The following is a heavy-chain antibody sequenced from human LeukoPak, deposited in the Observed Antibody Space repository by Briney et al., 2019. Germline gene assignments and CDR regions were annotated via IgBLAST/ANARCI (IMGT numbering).Heavy chain of an antibody. CDR1: GFTFTSYS. Sequence: GGSLRLSCAASGFTFTSYSMNWVRQAPGKGLEWVSAISGSGGSTYYADSVKGRFTISRDNSKNTLYLQMNSLRAEDTAVYYCAKEGTTVVTPIDYWGQGTLVTVSS. J-gene: IGHJ4*02. V-gene: IGHV3-23*01. CDR2: ISGSGGST. D-gene: IGHD4-23*01. CDR3: AKEGTTVVTPIDY.